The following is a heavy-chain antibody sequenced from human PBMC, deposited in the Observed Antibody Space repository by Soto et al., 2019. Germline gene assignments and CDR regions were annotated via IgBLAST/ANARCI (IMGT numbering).Heavy chain of an antibody. D-gene: IGHD1-1*01. V-gene: IGHV3-48*01. CDR3: ARDTKDAFDI. Sequence: PGGSLRLSCAASGVPFSSYSMNWVRQAPGKGLEWVSYISSSSSTIYYADSVKGRFTISRDNAKNSLYLQMNSLRAEDTAVYYCARDTKDAFDIWGQGTMVTVSS. CDR1: GVPFSSYS. J-gene: IGHJ3*02. CDR2: ISSSSSTI.